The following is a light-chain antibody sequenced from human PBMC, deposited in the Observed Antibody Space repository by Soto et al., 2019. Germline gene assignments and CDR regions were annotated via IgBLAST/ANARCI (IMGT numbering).Light chain of an antibody. CDR1: SSDVGSYNL. CDR3: SSYTSKGSLI. J-gene: IGLJ2*01. V-gene: IGLV2-14*02. CDR2: EGS. Sequence: QSVLTQPASVSGSPGQSITISCTGTSSDVGSYNLVSWYQQHPGKAPKLIIYEGSKRPSGVSNRFSGSKSGNTASLTISGLQAEDEADYYCSSYTSKGSLIFGGGTKVTVL.